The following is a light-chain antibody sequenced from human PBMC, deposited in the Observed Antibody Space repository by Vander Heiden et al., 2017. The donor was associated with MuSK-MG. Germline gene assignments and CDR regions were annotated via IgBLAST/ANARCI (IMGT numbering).Light chain of an antibody. Sequence: DIQMTQSPSSLSASVGDRVTITCRASQSISSYLNWYQQKPGKAPTLLIYAASSLQSGVPSRFSGRASGTDFTLPISSLQPEDFATYSCQESDSTPYTFGQGTKLEIK. CDR3: QESDSTPYT. V-gene: IGKV1-39*01. J-gene: IGKJ2*01. CDR2: AAS. CDR1: QSISSY.